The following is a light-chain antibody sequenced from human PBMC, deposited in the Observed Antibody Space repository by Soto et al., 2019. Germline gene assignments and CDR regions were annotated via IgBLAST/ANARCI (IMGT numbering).Light chain of an antibody. CDR2: DAS. V-gene: IGKV1-5*01. CDR1: QSISNW. J-gene: IGKJ1*01. Sequence: DIQMTQSPSTLSASVGDRVTITCRASQSISNWLAWYQQKPGKAPKLLIYDASSLESGVSLRFSGSGSATEFTLTISSLQPDDFATYYCQQYNSYSRTFGQGTKVDIK. CDR3: QQYNSYSRT.